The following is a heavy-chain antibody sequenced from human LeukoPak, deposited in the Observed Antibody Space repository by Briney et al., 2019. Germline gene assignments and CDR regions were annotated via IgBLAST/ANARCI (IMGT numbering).Heavy chain of an antibody. J-gene: IGHJ4*02. CDR2: IRYDGSNK. D-gene: IGHD3-10*01. CDR3: AKDPSYYGSGSYFGGHDY. CDR1: GFTFSSYG. V-gene: IGHV3-30*02. Sequence: GGSLRLSCAAAGFTFSSYGMHWVRQAPGKGLEWVAFIRYDGSNKYYADSVKGRFTISRDNSKNTLYLQMNSLRAEDTAVYYCAKDPSYYGSGSYFGGHDYWGQGTLVTVSS.